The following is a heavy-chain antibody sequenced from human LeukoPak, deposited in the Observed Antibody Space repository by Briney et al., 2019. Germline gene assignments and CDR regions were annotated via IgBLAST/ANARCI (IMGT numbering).Heavy chain of an antibody. Sequence: ASVTVSCKASGYTFTGYYMHWVRQAPGQGLEWVGWINPNSGGTNYAQKFQGRVTMTRDTSISTAYMELSRLRSDDTAVYYCARDLTAMVSLFGFWGQGTLVTVSS. CDR3: ARDLTAMVSLFGF. D-gene: IGHD5-18*01. J-gene: IGHJ4*02. V-gene: IGHV1-2*02. CDR1: GYTFTGYY. CDR2: INPNSGGT.